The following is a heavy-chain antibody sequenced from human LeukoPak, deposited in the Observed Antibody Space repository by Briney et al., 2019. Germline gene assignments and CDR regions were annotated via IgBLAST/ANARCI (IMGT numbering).Heavy chain of an antibody. CDR1: GFTFSSYA. CDR3: ASGEWPQNY. V-gene: IGHV3-53*01. Sequence: PGGSLRLSCAASGFTFSSYAMSWVRQAPGKGLEWVSVIYSGGSTYYADSVKGRFTISRDNSKNTLYLQMNSLRAEDTAVYYCASGEWPQNYWGQGTLVTVSS. J-gene: IGHJ4*02. D-gene: IGHD3-10*01. CDR2: IYSGGST.